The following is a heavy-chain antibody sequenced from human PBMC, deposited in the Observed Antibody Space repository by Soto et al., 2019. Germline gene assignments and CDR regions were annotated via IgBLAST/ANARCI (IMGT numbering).Heavy chain of an antibody. CDR3: ARVVGSPGYCISWYDFYYYRMDV. Sequence: PGGSLRLSCAASGFTFSSYWMHWVRQAPGKGLVWVSRINSDGSSTSYADSVKGRFTISRDNAKNTLYLQMNSLRAEDTAVYYCARVVGSPGYCISWYDFYYYRMDVWGKGTTVPGAS. V-gene: IGHV3-74*01. J-gene: IGHJ6*04. D-gene: IGHD6-13*01. CDR1: GFTFSSYW. CDR2: INSDGSST.